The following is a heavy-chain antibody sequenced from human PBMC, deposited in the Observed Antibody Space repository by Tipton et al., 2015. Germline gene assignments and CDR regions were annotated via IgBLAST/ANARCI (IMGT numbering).Heavy chain of an antibody. CDR3: ARSRYTVTPDS. CDR1: GHSINSGGHY. Sequence: TLSLTCTVSGHSINSGGHYWGWVRQPPGKGLEWIGSIYYSGSTYYNPSLKSRVIISVDTSKNQFSLTVTSVTAADTAVYYCARSRYTVTPDSWGQGTLVTVPS. D-gene: IGHD4-17*01. V-gene: IGHV4-39*07. CDR2: IYYSGST. J-gene: IGHJ4*02.